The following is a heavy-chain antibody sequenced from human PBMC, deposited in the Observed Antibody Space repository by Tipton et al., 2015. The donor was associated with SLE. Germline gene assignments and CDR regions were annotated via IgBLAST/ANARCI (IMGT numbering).Heavy chain of an antibody. J-gene: IGHJ3*02. D-gene: IGHD4-17*01. CDR2: ISPSGGSI. V-gene: IGHV1-46*01. CDR1: GYTFTSHY. CDR3: ARGGPDYGDYFADGFDI. Sequence: QVQLVQSGAEVTKPGASVKVSCKASGYTFTSHYVHWVRQAPGQGLEWMGMISPSGGSIRCAQKFQGRVTMTRDTSTSTLYMEMSSLRSDDTAVYYCARGGPDYGDYFADGFDIWGQGTMVTVSS.